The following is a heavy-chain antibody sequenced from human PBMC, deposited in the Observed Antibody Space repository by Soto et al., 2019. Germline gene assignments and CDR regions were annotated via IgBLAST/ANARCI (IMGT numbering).Heavy chain of an antibody. Sequence: GGSLRLSCAASGFTFSSYGMHWVRQAPGKGLEWVAVIWYDGSNKYYADSVKGRFTISRDNSKNTLYLQMNSLRAGDTAVYYCARLGYCSSRSCYYFDYWGQGTLVTVSS. CDR1: GFTFSSYG. CDR2: IWYDGSNK. D-gene: IGHD2-2*03. J-gene: IGHJ4*02. V-gene: IGHV3-33*01. CDR3: ARLGYCSSRSCYYFDY.